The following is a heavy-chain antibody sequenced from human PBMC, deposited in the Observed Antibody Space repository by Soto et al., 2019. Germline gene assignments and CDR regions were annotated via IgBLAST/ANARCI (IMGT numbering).Heavy chain of an antibody. CDR2: IYPGDSDT. CDR3: ASLSSGYSYGYPEPDY. D-gene: IGHD5-18*01. CDR1: GYSFTSYW. Sequence: GESLKISCKGSGYSFTSYWIGWVRQMPGKGLEWMGIIYPGDSDTRYSPSFQGQVTISADKSISTAYLQWSSLKASDTAMYYCASLSSGYSYGYPEPDYWGQETLVTVSS. J-gene: IGHJ4*02. V-gene: IGHV5-51*01.